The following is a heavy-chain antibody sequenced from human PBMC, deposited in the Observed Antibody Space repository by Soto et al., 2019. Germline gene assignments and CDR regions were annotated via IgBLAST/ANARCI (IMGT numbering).Heavy chain of an antibody. J-gene: IGHJ4*02. D-gene: IGHD5-12*01. CDR2: IYTGVST. CDR3: AKTPIHYDRWSYYFDY. V-gene: IGHV3-66*01. Sequence: GXSLRLSCAASGFTVSSNYMSWARQAPGKGLEWVSVIYTGVSTYYADSVKGRFTISRDTSKNPLYLQMNSLRAEDTAVYYCAKTPIHYDRWSYYFDYWGQGTLVTVSS. CDR1: GFTVSSNY.